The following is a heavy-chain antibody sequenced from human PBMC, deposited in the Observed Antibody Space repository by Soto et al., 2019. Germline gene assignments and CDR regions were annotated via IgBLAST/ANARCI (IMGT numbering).Heavy chain of an antibody. CDR3: ARDWSSGYWSF. V-gene: IGHV1-2*02. J-gene: IGHJ4*02. CDR1: GYTFTGYY. D-gene: IGHD3-22*01. CDR2: INPNSGGT. Sequence: ASVKGYCKASGYTFTGYYMHWVRQDTGLGLEWMGWINPNSGGTNYAQKFQGRVTMTRDTSISTAYMELSSLRSDDTAVYYCARDWSSGYWSFWGQGTLVTLSS.